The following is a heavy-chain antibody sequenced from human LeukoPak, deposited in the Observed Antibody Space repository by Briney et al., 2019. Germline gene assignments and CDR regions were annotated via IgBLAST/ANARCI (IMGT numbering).Heavy chain of an antibody. CDR1: GFTFSDYG. CDR2: IYSGSST. CDR3: AMGAIVATIDY. J-gene: IGHJ4*02. Sequence: GRSLRLSCAASGFTFSDYGMHWVRQAPGKGLEWVSLIYSGSSTYYADSVKGRFTISRDKSKNTLYLQMSSLRVEDTAVYYCAMGAIVATIDYWGQGTLVTVSS. D-gene: IGHD5-12*01. V-gene: IGHV3-66*01.